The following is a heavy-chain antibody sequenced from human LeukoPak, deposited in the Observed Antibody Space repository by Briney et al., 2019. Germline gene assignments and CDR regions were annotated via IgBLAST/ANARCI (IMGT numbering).Heavy chain of an antibody. CDR2: ITDSGGDT. Sequence: GGSLRLSCAASRFTFSIYSVGWVRQAPGKGLEWVSAITDSGGDTFCADSVKGRFTISRDNSKNTLYLQMNTLRAEDTAVYYCTKGARELDFWGQGTLVTASS. CDR3: TKGARELDF. D-gene: IGHD1-1*01. CDR1: RFTFSIYS. J-gene: IGHJ4*02. V-gene: IGHV3-23*01.